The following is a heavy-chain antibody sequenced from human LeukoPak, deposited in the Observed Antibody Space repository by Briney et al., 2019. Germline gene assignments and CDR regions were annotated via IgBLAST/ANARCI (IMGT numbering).Heavy chain of an antibody. Sequence: GASVHVSCKASRYTFPSYGIRWVGQAPGQGVEGMGWISAYNGNTNYAQKLQGRVTMTTDTSTSTAYMELRSLRSDDTAVYYCARDDYGDSTSLDYWGQGTLVTVSS. CDR2: ISAYNGNT. CDR1: RYTFPSYG. V-gene: IGHV1-18*01. CDR3: ARDDYGDSTSLDY. D-gene: IGHD4-17*01. J-gene: IGHJ4*02.